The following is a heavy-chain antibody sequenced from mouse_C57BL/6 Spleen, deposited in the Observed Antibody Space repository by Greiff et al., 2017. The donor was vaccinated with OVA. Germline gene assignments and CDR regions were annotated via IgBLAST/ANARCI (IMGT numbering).Heavy chain of an antibody. V-gene: IGHV1-58*01. CDR1: GYTFTSYG. D-gene: IGHD2-13*01. CDR2: IYIGNGYT. CDR3: AREGLQAQGDY. J-gene: IGHJ2*01. Sequence: EVQLQQSGAELVRPGSSVKMSCKTSGYTFTSYGIHWVKQRPGQGLEWIGYIYIGNGYTEYNEKFKGKATLTSDTSSSTACMQISRLTAEESAIYGGAREGLQAQGDYWGQGTTLTVSA.